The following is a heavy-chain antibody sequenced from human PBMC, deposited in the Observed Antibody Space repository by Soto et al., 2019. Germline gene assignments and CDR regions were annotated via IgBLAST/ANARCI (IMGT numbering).Heavy chain of an antibody. Sequence: DVQLLESGGGLAQPGGSLRISCLASGFTFSSYAMDWVRQAPGKGLESISSISASGDRTYYADSVKGRFTISRDNSKNLLFLQMNSLRAEDAAVYYCAKILATSDYYWSGLDVWGQGAAVTVSS. CDR2: ISASGDRT. CDR1: GFTFSSYA. J-gene: IGHJ6*02. D-gene: IGHD2-8*02. CDR3: AKILATSDYYWSGLDV. V-gene: IGHV3-23*01.